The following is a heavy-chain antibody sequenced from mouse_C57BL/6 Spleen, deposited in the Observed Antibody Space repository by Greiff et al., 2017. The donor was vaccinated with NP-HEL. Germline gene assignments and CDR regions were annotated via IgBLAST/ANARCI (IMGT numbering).Heavy chain of an antibody. CDR2: LYPGSGST. J-gene: IGHJ4*01. CDR3: ARGRYAMDY. V-gene: IGHV1-55*01. Sequence: VQLQQSGAELVKPGASVKMSCKASGYTFTSYWITWVKQRPGQGLEWIGDLYPGSGSTNYNEKFKSKATLTVDTSSSTAYMQLSSLTSEYSAVYYCARGRYAMDYWGQGTSVTVSS. CDR1: GYTFTSYW.